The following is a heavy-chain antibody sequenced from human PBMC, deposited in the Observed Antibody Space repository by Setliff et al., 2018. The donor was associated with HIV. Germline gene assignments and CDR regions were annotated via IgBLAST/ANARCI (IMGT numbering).Heavy chain of an antibody. Sequence: ASVKVSCKASGYTFSDYGISWVRQAPGQGLEWMGWINPNSGGTTYAQKFQGRVTMTEDTSTDTAYMELSSLRSDDTAMYYCATDPGYSSTWYSESFQHWGQGTVVTVS. D-gene: IGHD6-13*01. J-gene: IGHJ1*01. CDR1: GYTFSDYG. CDR3: ATDPGYSSTWYSESFQH. CDR2: INPNSGGT. V-gene: IGHV1-18*01.